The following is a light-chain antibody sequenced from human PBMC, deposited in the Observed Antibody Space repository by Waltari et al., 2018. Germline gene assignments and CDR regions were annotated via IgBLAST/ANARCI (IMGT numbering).Light chain of an antibody. CDR3: AAWDDSLSVGV. Sequence: QSGLTQPPSASGTPGQRVTISCSGSNSNIGDNTVNWYQMLPGTAPKLLIYTNYQRPSGVPDRFSASKSGTSASLAVSGLRSEDEADYYCAAWDDSLSVGVFGGGTRVTVL. J-gene: IGLJ3*02. V-gene: IGLV1-47*01. CDR2: TNY. CDR1: NSNIGDNT.